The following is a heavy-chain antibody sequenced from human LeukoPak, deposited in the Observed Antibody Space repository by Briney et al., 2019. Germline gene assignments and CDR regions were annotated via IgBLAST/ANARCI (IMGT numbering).Heavy chain of an antibody. Sequence: SGTLSLTCTVSGGSISSYYWNWIRQPAGKGLEWIGHIYTSGSANYNPALKSRVSMSVDTSKNQFFLKLSSVTAADTAVYYCASSVDTAMVGGYWGQGTLVTVSS. J-gene: IGHJ4*02. CDR1: GGSISSYY. D-gene: IGHD5-18*01. CDR2: IYTSGSA. V-gene: IGHV4-4*07. CDR3: ASSVDTAMVGGY.